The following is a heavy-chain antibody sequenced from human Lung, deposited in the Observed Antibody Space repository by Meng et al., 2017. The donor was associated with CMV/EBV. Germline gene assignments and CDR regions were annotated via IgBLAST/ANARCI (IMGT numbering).Heavy chain of an antibody. D-gene: IGHD3-22*01. Sequence: GESLKISCTASGFTFGDYAMSWVRQAPGKGLEWVGFIRSKAYGGTTEYAASVKGRFTTSRDDSKSIAYLQMNSLKTEDTAVYYCTRVNYYYGMDVWGQGTTVXVSS. CDR1: GFTFGDYA. CDR3: TRVNYYYGMDV. J-gene: IGHJ6*02. CDR2: IRSKAYGGTT. V-gene: IGHV3-49*04.